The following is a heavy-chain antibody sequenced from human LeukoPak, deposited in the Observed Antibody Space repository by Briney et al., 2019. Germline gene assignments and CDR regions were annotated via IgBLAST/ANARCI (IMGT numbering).Heavy chain of an antibody. Sequence: GGSLRLSCEVSGFTFDNNDMHWVRQTTGKGLEWVSAIGSAGYAYYADSVRGRFTITRDNAKQSLYLQMNSLRVEDTAVYHCVRQPDSARYGFDYRGRGTQVTVSS. CDR2: IGSAGYA. V-gene: IGHV3-13*01. D-gene: IGHD1-14*01. CDR3: VRQPDSARYGFDY. CDR1: GFTFDNND. J-gene: IGHJ4*02.